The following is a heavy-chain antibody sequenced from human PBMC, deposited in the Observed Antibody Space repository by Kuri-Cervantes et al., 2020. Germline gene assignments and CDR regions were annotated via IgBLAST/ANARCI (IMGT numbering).Heavy chain of an antibody. D-gene: IGHD2-8*01. CDR3: ARPKKNGLDKGTIVY. V-gene: IGHV4-34*01. CDR1: GGSFSGYY. J-gene: IGHJ4*02. Sequence: SQTLSLTCAVYGGSFSGYYWSWIRQPPGKGLEWLGEINHSGSTNYNPSLKSRVTISVDTSKNQFSLKLSSVTAADSAVSYCARPKKNGLDKGTIVYWGQGTLVTVSS. CDR2: INHSGST.